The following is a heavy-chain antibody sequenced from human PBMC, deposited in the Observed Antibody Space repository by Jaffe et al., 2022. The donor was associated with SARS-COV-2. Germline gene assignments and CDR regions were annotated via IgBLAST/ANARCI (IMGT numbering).Heavy chain of an antibody. D-gene: IGHD1-7*01. CDR2: IWYDGGNK. J-gene: IGHJ4*02. CDR3: ATAWPQTATTPATWIY. Sequence: QVQLVESGGGVVQPGGSLRLSCVASGFTFSGYGMHWVRQAPGEGLEWVAVIWYDGGNKNYADSVKGRFTISRDNSKNTLYLHMNSLRVEDTALYYCATAWPQTATTPATWIYWGQGTLVTVSS. CDR1: GFTFSGYG. V-gene: IGHV3-33*01.